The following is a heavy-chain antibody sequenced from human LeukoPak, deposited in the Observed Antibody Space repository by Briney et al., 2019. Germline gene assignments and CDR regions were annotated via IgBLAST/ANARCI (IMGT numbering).Heavy chain of an antibody. Sequence: GGSLRLSCAASGFTVSSHYMAWVRQPPGKGLEWVSGISGSGGSTYYADSVKGRFTISRDNSKNTLYLQMNSLRAEDTAVYYCAKRMGSEGGSSHNWGQGTLVTVSS. V-gene: IGHV3-23*01. CDR1: GFTVSSHY. CDR3: AKRMGSEGGSSHN. D-gene: IGHD1-26*01. CDR2: ISGSGGST. J-gene: IGHJ4*02.